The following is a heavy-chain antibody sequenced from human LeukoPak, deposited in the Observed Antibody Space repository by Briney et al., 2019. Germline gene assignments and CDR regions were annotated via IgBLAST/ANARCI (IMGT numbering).Heavy chain of an antibody. D-gene: IGHD3-10*01. Sequence: KPGGSLRLSCAASGFTFSSYVMSWVRQAPGKALEWGSAIGGYSLTVYNAQSLKGRFTVSRDNSKNTLYLQVTDLRVDDTAVYYCAKGQMVRGVTTSYYTDAWGKGTRVTVSS. CDR1: GFTFSSYV. CDR3: AKGQMVRGVTTSYYTDA. V-gene: IGHV3-23*01. J-gene: IGHJ6*03. CDR2: IGGYSLTV.